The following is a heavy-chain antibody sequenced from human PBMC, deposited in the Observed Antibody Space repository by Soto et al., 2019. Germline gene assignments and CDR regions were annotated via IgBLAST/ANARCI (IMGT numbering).Heavy chain of an antibody. CDR2: IYYSGST. CDR3: ARAGPRQLGRRDAFDI. CDR1: VGCISSCY. Sequence: PETLCLSSTVTVGCISSCYGSWIRQPPGKGLEWIGYIYYSGSTNYNPSLKSRVTISVDTSKNQFSLKLSSVTAADTAVYYCARAGPRQLGRRDAFDIWGQGTMVTVSS. V-gene: IGHV4-59*01. D-gene: IGHD6-6*01. J-gene: IGHJ3*02.